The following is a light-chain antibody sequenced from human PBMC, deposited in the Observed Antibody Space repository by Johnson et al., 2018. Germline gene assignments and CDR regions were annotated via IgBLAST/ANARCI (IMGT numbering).Light chain of an antibody. J-gene: IGLJ1*01. CDR1: SSNIGTNY. V-gene: IGLV1-51*02. Sequence: VSAAPGQKVTISCSGSSSNIGTNYVSWYQQLPGTAPKLLIYENNKRPSGIPDRFSGSKSGTSATLGITGLQTGDEADYYCGTWDSSLSAGNVFGTGTKVTVL. CDR3: GTWDSSLSAGNV. CDR2: ENN.